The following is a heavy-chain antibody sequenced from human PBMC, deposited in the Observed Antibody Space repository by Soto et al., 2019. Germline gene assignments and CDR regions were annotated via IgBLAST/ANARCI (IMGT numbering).Heavy chain of an antibody. CDR1: GFTFSSYA. V-gene: IGHV3-23*01. CDR3: AKEAPIIVVVVADYYGMAV. J-gene: IGHJ6*02. CDR2: ISGSGGST. Sequence: PGGSLRLSCAASGFTFSSYAMSWVRQAPGKGLEWVSAISGSGGSTYYADSVKGRFTISRDNSKNTLYLQMNSLRAEDTAVYYCAKEAPIIVVVVADYYGMAVWGQGPTVTVSS. D-gene: IGHD2-15*01.